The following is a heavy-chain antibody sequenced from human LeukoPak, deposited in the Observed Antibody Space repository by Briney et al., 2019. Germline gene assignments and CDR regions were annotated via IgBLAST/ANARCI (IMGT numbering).Heavy chain of an antibody. CDR1: GFTFSNYA. D-gene: IGHD2-2*01. V-gene: IGHV3-23*01. CDR3: ARDASRADCSSTSCYVGRFDGIVGLLDY. Sequence: GGSLRLSCAASGFTFSNYAMSWVRQAPGKGLEWVSGTSGGGGDTSYADSVKGRFTISRDNSKNTLYLQMNSLRAEDTAVYYCARDASRADCSSTSCYVGRFDGIVGLLDYWGQGTLVTVSS. CDR2: TSGGGGDT. J-gene: IGHJ4*02.